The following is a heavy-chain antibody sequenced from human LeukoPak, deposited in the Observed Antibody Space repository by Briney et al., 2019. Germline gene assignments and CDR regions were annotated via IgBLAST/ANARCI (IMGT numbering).Heavy chain of an antibody. CDR2: ISYDGSNK. V-gene: IGHV3-30-3*01. CDR1: GFTFSSYA. CDR3: AREGTFIVVVPAAMDV. D-gene: IGHD2-2*01. Sequence: GGSLRLSCAASGFTFSSYAMHWVRQAPGKGLEWVAVISYDGSNKYYADSVKGRFTISRDNSKNTLYLQMNSLRAEDTAVYYCAREGTFIVVVPAAMDVWGKGTTVTVSS. J-gene: IGHJ6*04.